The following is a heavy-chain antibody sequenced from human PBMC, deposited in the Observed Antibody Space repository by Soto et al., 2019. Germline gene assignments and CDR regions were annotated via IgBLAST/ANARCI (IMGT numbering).Heavy chain of an antibody. J-gene: IGHJ4*02. CDR2: IWYDGSNK. CDR3: AKDRGVGGSRGALDY. CDR1: GFTFSSYG. V-gene: IGHV3-33*06. Sequence: QVQLVESGGGVVQPGRSLRLSCAASGFTFSSYGMHWVRQAPGKGLEWVAVIWYDGSNKYYADSVKGRFTISRDNSKNTLYLQMNSLRAEDTAVYYCAKDRGVGGSRGALDYWGQGTLVTVSS. D-gene: IGHD1-26*01.